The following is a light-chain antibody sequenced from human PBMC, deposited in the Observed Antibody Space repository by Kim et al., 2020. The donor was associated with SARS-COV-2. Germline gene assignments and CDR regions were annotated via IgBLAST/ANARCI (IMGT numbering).Light chain of an antibody. CDR1: QSISTTC. CDR3: QQYRSSLWA. J-gene: IGKJ1*01. V-gene: IGKV3-20*01. CDR2: AAN. Sequence: KRPTLPCRASQSISTTCLASYQQKPGQAPRLLIYAANRRATGIPDMFRGRGSGKDFTLTISRLEPEDFAMYYCQQYRSSLWAFGQGTKVDIK.